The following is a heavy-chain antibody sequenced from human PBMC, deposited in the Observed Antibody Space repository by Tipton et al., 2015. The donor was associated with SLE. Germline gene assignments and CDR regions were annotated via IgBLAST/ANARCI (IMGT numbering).Heavy chain of an antibody. J-gene: IGHJ2*01. D-gene: IGHD3-10*01. CDR1: GFTFSTFA. Sequence: SLRLSCAASGFTFSTFAMHWVRQAPGKGLEWVAVIWYDGSNKFYADSVKGRFPISRDNSKNTVSLQMNSLRAEDTAVYYCASDRGPEGSGWYFDTWGRGTL. CDR2: IWYDGSNK. V-gene: IGHV3-33*08. CDR3: ASDRGPEGSGWYFDT.